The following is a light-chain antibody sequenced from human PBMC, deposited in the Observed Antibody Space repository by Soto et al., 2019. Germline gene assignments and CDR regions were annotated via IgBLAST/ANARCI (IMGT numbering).Light chain of an antibody. Sequence: DIQMTQSPSTLSASVGERVTITCRASQSISAWLAWYQQKPGKAPKLLIYKASNVESGVPSRFSGSGSGTECTLTISSLQPDDFATYYCQQYHSYPLTLGQGTRLEIK. J-gene: IGKJ5*01. CDR2: KAS. CDR3: QQYHSYPLT. CDR1: QSISAW. V-gene: IGKV1-5*03.